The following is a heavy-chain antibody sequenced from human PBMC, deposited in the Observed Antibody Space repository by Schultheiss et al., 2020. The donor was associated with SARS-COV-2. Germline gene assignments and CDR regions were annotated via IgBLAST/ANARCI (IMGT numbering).Heavy chain of an antibody. CDR1: GGTFSSYP. CDR2: INSNSGNT. V-gene: IGHV1-8*02. J-gene: IGHJ5*02. CDR3: ARDRARVVPAARFDP. Sequence: ALVKVSCKASGGTFSSYPISWVRQAPGQGLEWMGRINSNSGNTGYAQKFQGRVTMTRNTSISTAYMELSSLRSEDTAVYYCARDRARVVPAARFDPWGQGTLVTVSS. D-gene: IGHD2-2*01.